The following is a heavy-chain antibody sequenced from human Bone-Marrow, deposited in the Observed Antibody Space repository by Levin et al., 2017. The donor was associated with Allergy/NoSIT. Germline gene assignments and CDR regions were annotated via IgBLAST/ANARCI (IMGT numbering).Heavy chain of an antibody. CDR3: ARAGGSNPYYYYYMDG. D-gene: IGHD6-13*01. J-gene: IGHJ6*03. Sequence: GGSLRLSCAASGFTFSSYSMNWVRQAPGKGLEWVSSISSSSSYIYYADSVKGRFTISRDNAKNSLYLQMNSLRAEDTAVYYCARAGGSNPYYYYYMDGWGKGTTVTVSS. CDR1: GFTFSSYS. CDR2: ISSSSSYI. V-gene: IGHV3-21*01.